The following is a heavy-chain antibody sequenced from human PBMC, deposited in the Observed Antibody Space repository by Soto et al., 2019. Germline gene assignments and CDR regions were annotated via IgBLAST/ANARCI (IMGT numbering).Heavy chain of an antibody. D-gene: IGHD3-10*01. V-gene: IGHV3-30*18. CDR1: GFTFSSFG. J-gene: IGHJ4*02. Sequence: GGSLRLSCAASGFTFSSFGMHWVRQAPGKGLEWVALISYDGSNKYYADSVKGRFTISRDNSKNTLYLQMSSLRAEDTAVYYCANTRSDYGSGSYDDYWGQGTLVTVSS. CDR3: ANTRSDYGSGSYDDY. CDR2: ISYDGSNK.